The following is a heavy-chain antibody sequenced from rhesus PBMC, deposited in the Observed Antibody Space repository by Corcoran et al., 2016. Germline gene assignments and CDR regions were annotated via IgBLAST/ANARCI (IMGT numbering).Heavy chain of an antibody. CDR1: GFSISTSGTG. CDR2: ISWNDSK. V-gene: IGHV2-95*01. CDR3: ARSSWNPLDY. Sequence: QVTLKESGPARVKPTQTLTLTCTFSGFSISTSGTGVGWIRQPPGKALEWLASISWNDSKYYSTSLESRLTISKDTSKNQVVLTMPNMDPVDTATYCCARSSWNPLDYWGQGVLVTVSS. J-gene: IGHJ4*01. D-gene: IGHD1-1-1*01.